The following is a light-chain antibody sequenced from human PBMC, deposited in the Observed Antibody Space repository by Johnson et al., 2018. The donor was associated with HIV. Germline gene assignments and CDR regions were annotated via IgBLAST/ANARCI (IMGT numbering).Light chain of an antibody. CDR2: ENN. V-gene: IGLV1-51*02. Sequence: QSVLTQPPSVSAAPGQKVTISCSGSSSNIGNNYVSWYQQLPGTAPKLLIYENNKRPSGIPDRFSGSKSGTSATLGITGLQTGDEGDYYCGTWDDSLSTYVCGTGTQVTVL. CDR3: GTWDDSLSTYV. J-gene: IGLJ1*01. CDR1: SSNIGNNY.